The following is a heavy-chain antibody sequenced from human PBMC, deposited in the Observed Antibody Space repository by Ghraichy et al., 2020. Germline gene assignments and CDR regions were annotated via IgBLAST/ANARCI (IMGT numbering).Heavy chain of an antibody. CDR1: GYTFTSYD. CDR3: AREPISSGWLSYYYYGMDV. CDR2: MNPNSGNT. Sequence: ASVKVSCKASGYTFTSYDINWVRQATGQGLEWMGWMNPNSGNTGYAQKFQGRVTMTRNTSISTAYMELSSLRSEDTAVYYCAREPISSGWLSYYYYGMDVWGQGTTVTVSS. J-gene: IGHJ6*02. V-gene: IGHV1-8*01. D-gene: IGHD6-19*01.